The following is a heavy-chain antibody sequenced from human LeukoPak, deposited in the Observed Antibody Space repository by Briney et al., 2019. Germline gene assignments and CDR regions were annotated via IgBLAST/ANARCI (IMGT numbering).Heavy chain of an antibody. CDR2: INGDGSIT. CDR1: GFTFSNNW. CDR3: AQVRVTSSRSVFNM. V-gene: IGHV3-74*01. D-gene: IGHD3-3*01. J-gene: IGHJ3*02. Sequence: GGSLRLSCAASGFTFSNNWMHWVRQAPGKGLVWVSRINGDGSITDYADAVKGRFTISRDNAKNTLYLQMNSLRAEDTAVYYCAQVRVTSSRSVFNMWGQGTMVTVSS.